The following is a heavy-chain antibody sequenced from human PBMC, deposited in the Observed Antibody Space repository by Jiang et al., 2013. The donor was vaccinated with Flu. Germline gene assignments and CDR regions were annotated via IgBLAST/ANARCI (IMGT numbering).Heavy chain of an antibody. J-gene: IGHJ4*02. D-gene: IGHD3-22*01. Sequence: GAEVKKPGESLKISCQSSGYSFTNYWINWVRQMPGKGLEWMGRIDPSDSYTNYSPSFQGHVTISADKSINTVYLQWSSLKASDTAMYYCARRGYYDGGYYYAGGFHYWGQGTLVTVSS. CDR2: IDPSDSYT. CDR1: GYSFTNYW. CDR3: ARRGYYDGGYYYAGGFHY. V-gene: IGHV5-10-1*01.